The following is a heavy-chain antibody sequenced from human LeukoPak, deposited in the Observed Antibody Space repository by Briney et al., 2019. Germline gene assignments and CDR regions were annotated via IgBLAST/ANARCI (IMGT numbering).Heavy chain of an antibody. CDR2: IRYDEANK. Sequence: PGGSLRLSCAASEFTFSNSGMHWVRQAPGKGLVGVAFIRYDEANKYFADSVQGRFTISRDNSRNTLYLQMSNLRAEDTAVYYCAKDQSYYDSGGFRFFDYWGQGTLVTVSS. J-gene: IGHJ4*02. CDR1: EFTFSNSG. CDR3: AKDQSYYDSGGFRFFDY. V-gene: IGHV3-30*02. D-gene: IGHD3-22*01.